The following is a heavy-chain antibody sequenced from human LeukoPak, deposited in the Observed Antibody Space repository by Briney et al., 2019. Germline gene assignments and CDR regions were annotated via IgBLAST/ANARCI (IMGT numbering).Heavy chain of an antibody. J-gene: IGHJ6*03. CDR3: ARGPYYYYMAV. V-gene: IGHV3-48*04. CDR2: ISAGDSRK. CDR1: GFTFSTYN. Sequence: PGGSLRLSCAVSGFTFSTYNMNWVRQAPGKGLEWVAYISAGDSRKYYADSVKGRFTVSRDNARNSLYLQMNSLRAEDTAIYYCARGPYYYYMAVWAKGPRSPSP.